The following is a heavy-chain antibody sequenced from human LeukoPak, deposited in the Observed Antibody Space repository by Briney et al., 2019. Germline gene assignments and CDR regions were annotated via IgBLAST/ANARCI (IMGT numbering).Heavy chain of an antibody. D-gene: IGHD4-17*01. CDR3: ARVGLTEGDYVIGYWFDP. CDR1: GYTFTSYG. Sequence: ASVKVSCKASGYTFTSYGISWVRQAPGQGLEWMGWISAYNGNTNYAQKLQGRVTMTTDTSTSTAYMELSSLRSEDTAVYYCARVGLTEGDYVIGYWFDPWGQGTLVTVSS. CDR2: ISAYNGNT. J-gene: IGHJ5*02. V-gene: IGHV1-18*01.